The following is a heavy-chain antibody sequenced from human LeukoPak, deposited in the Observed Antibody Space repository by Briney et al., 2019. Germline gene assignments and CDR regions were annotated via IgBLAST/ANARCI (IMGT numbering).Heavy chain of an antibody. D-gene: IGHD2-21*02. CDR1: GYTFSGYY. CDR2: ISPSTGGT. Sequence: GASVKVSCKASGYTFSGYYIHWVRQAPGQGLEWMGWISPSTGGTNYAQKFQGRVIMTRDTSIATAYMELRRLRSDDTAVYFCESPKHGDFYFDYWGQGTLVTVAS. V-gene: IGHV1-2*02. J-gene: IGHJ4*02. CDR3: ESPKHGDFYFDY.